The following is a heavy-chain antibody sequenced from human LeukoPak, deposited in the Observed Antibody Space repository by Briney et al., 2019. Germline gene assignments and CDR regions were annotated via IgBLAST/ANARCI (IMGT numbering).Heavy chain of an antibody. CDR3: ARGRATPSRLFFDYYFMDV. D-gene: IGHD4-23*01. J-gene: IGHJ6*03. CDR2: INQVEKT. CDR1: GGPLTGYS. V-gene: IGHV4-34*01. Sequence: ASETLSLTCAVHGGPLTGYSWAWVRQSPGEGLEWIGEINQVEKTIYSPSLESRVSISLEASRNQFFLQLTSVAAADTAMYYCARGRATPSRLFFDYYFMDVWGPGTPVTVSS.